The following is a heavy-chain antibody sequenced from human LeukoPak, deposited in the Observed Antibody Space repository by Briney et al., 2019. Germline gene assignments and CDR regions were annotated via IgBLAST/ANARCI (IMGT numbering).Heavy chain of an antibody. CDR3: AAARRGCSGGSCYSDYYYYMDV. D-gene: IGHD2-15*01. J-gene: IGHJ6*03. CDR2: IFYSGYT. Sequence: SETLSLTCAVYGGSFSGYYWGWIRQPPGKGLEWLGSIFYSGYTNYNPSLKSRVTISVDTSKNQFSLKLSSVTAAASAGYYCAAARRGCSGGSCYSDYYYYMDVWGKGTTVTVSS. CDR1: GGSFSGYY. V-gene: IGHV4-34*12.